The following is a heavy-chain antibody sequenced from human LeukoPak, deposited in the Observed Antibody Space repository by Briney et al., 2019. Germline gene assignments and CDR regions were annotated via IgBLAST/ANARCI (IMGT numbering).Heavy chain of an antibody. Sequence: PGGSLRLSCAASGFTFSSYSMNWVRQAPGKGLEWVSYISSSSSTIYYADSVKGRFTISRDNAKNSLYLQMNSLRAEDTAVYYCARDPNSSRSMDVWGKGTTVTVSS. CDR1: GFTFSSYS. CDR2: ISSSSSTI. CDR3: ARDPNSSRSMDV. D-gene: IGHD6-19*01. J-gene: IGHJ6*03. V-gene: IGHV3-48*04.